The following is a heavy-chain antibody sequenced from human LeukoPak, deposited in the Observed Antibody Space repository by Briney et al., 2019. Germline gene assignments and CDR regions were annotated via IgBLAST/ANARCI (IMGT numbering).Heavy chain of an antibody. J-gene: IGHJ6*02. CDR2: IYTSGST. Sequence: KPSETLSLTCTVSGGSISSYYWSWIRQPAGKGLEWIGRIYTSGSTNYNPSLKSRVTMSVDTSKNQFSLKLSSVTAADTAVYYCARDAPTHPRWKVAAAGTRGMDVWGQGTTVTVSS. D-gene: IGHD6-13*01. V-gene: IGHV4-4*07. CDR1: GGSISSYY. CDR3: ARDAPTHPRWKVAAAGTRGMDV.